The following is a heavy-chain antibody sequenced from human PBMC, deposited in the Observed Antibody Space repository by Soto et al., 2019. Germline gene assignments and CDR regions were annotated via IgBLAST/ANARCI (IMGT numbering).Heavy chain of an antibody. V-gene: IGHV4-59*01. CDR3: ARVGYYYDSSGSSRPNKPFDI. J-gene: IGHJ3*02. CDR1: GGSISSYY. CDR2: IYYSGST. Sequence: PSETLSLTCTVSGGSISSYYWSWIRQPPGKGLEWIGYIYYSGSTNYNPSLKSRVTISVDTSKNQFSLKLSSVTAADTAVYYCARVGYYYDSSGSSRPNKPFDIWCQGTMVTVSS. D-gene: IGHD3-22*01.